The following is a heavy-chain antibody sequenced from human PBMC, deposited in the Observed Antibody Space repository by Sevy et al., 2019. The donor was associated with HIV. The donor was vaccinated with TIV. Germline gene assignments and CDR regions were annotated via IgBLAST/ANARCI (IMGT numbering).Heavy chain of an antibody. CDR1: GYTFTNYG. V-gene: IGHV1-18*01. J-gene: IGHJ6*02. D-gene: IGHD2-2*01. Sequence: ASVKVSCKASGYTFTNYGITWVRQAPGQGLEWMGWITTYNGKTNYWEKLQGRATMTTDTSTSTAYMELRSLRSDDTAVYYCARVHGLVPAAIYPNYGMDVWGQGTTVTVSS. CDR3: ARVHGLVPAAIYPNYGMDV. CDR2: ITTYNGKT.